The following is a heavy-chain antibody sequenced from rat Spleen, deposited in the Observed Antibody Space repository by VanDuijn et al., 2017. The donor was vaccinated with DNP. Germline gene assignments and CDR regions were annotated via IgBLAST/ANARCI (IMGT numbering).Heavy chain of an antibody. J-gene: IGHJ3*01. CDR3: VRPLGYSSYGFAY. Sequence: EVQLVESGGGLVQPGRSMKLSCAASGLSFSNYDMAWVRQAPKKGLECVATITSDGSNIYYRDSVKGRFTISRDNAKDTLYLQGDSLRSEDTATYYCVRPLGYSSYGFAYWGQGTLVTVSS. CDR2: ITSDGSNI. V-gene: IGHV5-25*01. D-gene: IGHD1-2*01. CDR1: GLSFSNYD.